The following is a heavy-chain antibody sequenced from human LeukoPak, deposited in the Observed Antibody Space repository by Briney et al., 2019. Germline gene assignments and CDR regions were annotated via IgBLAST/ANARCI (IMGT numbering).Heavy chain of an antibody. CDR1: GGSISSGSYY. Sequence: SQTLSLTCTVSGGSISSGSYYWSWIRQPAGKGLEWIGRIYTSGSTNYNPSLKSRVTISVDTSKNQFSLKLSSVTAADTAVYYCARNHRYSSGWYNWFDPWGQGTLVTVSS. CDR2: IYTSGST. CDR3: ARNHRYSSGWYNWFDP. D-gene: IGHD6-19*01. V-gene: IGHV4-61*02. J-gene: IGHJ5*02.